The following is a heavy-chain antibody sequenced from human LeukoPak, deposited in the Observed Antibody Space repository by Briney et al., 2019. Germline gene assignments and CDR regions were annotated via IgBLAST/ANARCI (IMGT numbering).Heavy chain of an antibody. J-gene: IGHJ4*02. Sequence: PGRSLRLSCPASGFTFSSYAMHWVRQPPGKGLEGVAVISYDGSNKYYPDSVRGRFTISRDNSKNTLYLEMNSLRAEDTAVYYCASASGSYFDYWGQGTLVTVSS. CDR2: ISYDGSNK. CDR3: ASASGSYFDY. CDR1: GFTFSSYA. V-gene: IGHV3-30-3*01. D-gene: IGHD2-15*01.